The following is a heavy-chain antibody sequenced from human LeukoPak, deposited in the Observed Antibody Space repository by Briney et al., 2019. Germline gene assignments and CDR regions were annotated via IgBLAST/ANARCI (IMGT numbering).Heavy chain of an antibody. V-gene: IGHV3-48*04. CDR1: GFTFSSYS. D-gene: IGHD4-23*01. J-gene: IGHJ3*02. CDR3: AKDQVYGGNSNAFDI. Sequence: GGSLRLSCAASGFTFSSYSMNWVRQAPGKGLEWVSYISSSSSTIYYADSVKGRFTISRDNAKNSLYLQMNSLRAEDTAVYYCAKDQVYGGNSNAFDIWGQGTMVTVSS. CDR2: ISSSSSTI.